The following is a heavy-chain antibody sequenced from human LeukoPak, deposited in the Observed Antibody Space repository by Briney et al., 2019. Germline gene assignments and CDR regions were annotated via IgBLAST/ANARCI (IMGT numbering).Heavy chain of an antibody. CDR3: ARDHRSSGWYISGFDP. V-gene: IGHV1-18*01. CDR1: GYTFTSYG. J-gene: IGHJ6*04. Sequence: GASVKVSCKASGYTFTSYGISWVRQAPGQGLEWMGWISAYNGNTNYAQKLQGRVTMTTDTSTSTAYMELRSLRSDDTAVYYCARDHRSSGWYISGFDPWGKGTTVTVSP. CDR2: ISAYNGNT. D-gene: IGHD6-19*01.